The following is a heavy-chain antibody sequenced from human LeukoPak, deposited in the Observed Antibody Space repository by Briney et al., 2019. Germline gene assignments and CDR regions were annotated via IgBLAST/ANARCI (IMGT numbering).Heavy chain of an antibody. CDR1: GFTVSSNY. J-gene: IGHJ4*02. V-gene: IGHV3-53*01. CDR2: IYSGGST. D-gene: IGHD6-13*01. CDR3: AKAPKRGSWYFDY. Sequence: GGSLRLSCAASGFTVSSNYMSWVRQAPGKGLEWVSVIYSGGSTYYADSVKGRFAISRDNSKNTLYLQMNSLRAEDTAVYYCAKAPKRGSWYFDYWGQGTLVTVSS.